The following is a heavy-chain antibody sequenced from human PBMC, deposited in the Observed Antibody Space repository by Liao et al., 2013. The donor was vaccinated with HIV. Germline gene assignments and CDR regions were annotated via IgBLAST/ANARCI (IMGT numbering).Heavy chain of an antibody. Sequence: QVQLQESGPGLVKPSQTLSLTCTVSGGSISSGDYYWSWIRQPAGKGLEWIGRIYTTESTDYNSSLRSRVTMSVDTSKNQFSLKLTSVTAADTAMYYCARHVPIKRAFDIWGQGTMVIVSS. V-gene: IGHV4-61*02. CDR1: GGSISSGDYY. CDR2: IYTTEST. J-gene: IGHJ3*02. CDR3: ARHVPIKRAFDI. D-gene: IGHD3-10*02.